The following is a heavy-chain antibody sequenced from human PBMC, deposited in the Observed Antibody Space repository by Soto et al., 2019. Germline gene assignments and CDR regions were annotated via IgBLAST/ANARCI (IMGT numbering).Heavy chain of an antibody. CDR1: GFTFSSYA. V-gene: IGHV3-23*01. Sequence: EVQLLESGGGFIQRGGSLRLSCAACGFTFSSYAMSWVRQAPGKGLEWVSTISVSGFNTHYADSVKGRFTISRDNAKNTLYLEMNSLRGEDTAVYYCAKVGSGSYYAHSWGQGTLVTVSS. CDR2: ISVSGFNT. J-gene: IGHJ4*02. CDR3: AKVGSGSYYAHS. D-gene: IGHD3-10*01.